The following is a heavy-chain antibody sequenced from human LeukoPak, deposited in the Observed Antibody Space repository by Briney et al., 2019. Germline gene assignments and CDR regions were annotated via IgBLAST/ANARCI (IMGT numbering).Heavy chain of an antibody. D-gene: IGHD1-26*01. CDR2: ISSSANTI. CDR3: ARAVGASEGVDY. V-gene: IGHV3-11*01. CDR1: GFTFSDYY. J-gene: IGHJ4*02. Sequence: GGSLRLSCAASGFTFSDYYMNWIRQAPGKGLEWVSYISSSANTIYYTDSLKGRFTISRDNAKNSLFLQMNSLRAEDTAVYYCARAVGASEGVDYWGQGTLVTVSS.